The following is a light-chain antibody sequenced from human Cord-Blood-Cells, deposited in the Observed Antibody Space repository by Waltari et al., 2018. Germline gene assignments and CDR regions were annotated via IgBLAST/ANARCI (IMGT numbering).Light chain of an antibody. CDR3: SSYTSSSTLV. J-gene: IGLJ3*02. CDR2: DVS. Sequence: QSALTLLASVSGSPGQSLTISCTGASSDVGGYNDVSWYQQHPGKAPKLMIYDVSNRPSGVSNRFSGSKSGNTASLTISGLQAEDEADYYCSSYTSSSTLVFGGGTKLTVL. CDR1: SSDVGGYND. V-gene: IGLV2-14*01.